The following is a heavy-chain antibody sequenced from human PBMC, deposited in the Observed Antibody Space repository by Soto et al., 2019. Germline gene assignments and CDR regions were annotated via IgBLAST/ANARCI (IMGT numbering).Heavy chain of an antibody. D-gene: IGHD3-10*01. CDR2: IIPILGIA. CDR1: GGTFSSYT. J-gene: IGHJ6*02. CDR3: ARVEEGSGSYYYYYGMDV. V-gene: IGHV1-69*02. Sequence: QVQLVQSGAEVKKPGSSVKVSCKASGGTFSSYTISWVRQAPGQGLEWMGWIIPILGIANYAQKFQGRVTITADKSTSTAYMELSSLRSEDTAVYYCARVEEGSGSYYYYYGMDVWGQGTTVTVSS.